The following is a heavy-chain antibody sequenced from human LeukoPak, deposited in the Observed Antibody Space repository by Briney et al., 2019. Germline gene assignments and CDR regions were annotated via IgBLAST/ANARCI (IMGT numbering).Heavy chain of an antibody. CDR3: ARDYYDSSGSSWFDP. CDR2: ISSGSSFM. J-gene: IGHJ5*02. V-gene: IGHV3-21*01. D-gene: IGHD3-22*01. Sequence: KSGGSLRLSCAASGFTFSSYGMHWVRQAPGKGLEWVSSISSGSSFMYYADSVKGRFTISRDNAKNSLYLQMNSLRAKDTALYYCARDYYDSSGSSWFDPWGQGTLVTVSS. CDR1: GFTFSSYG.